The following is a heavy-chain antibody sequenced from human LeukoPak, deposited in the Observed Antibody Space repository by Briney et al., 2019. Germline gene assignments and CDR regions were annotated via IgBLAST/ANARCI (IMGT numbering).Heavy chain of an antibody. CDR2: TYFRSKWYS. CDR1: GDSVSSNSAT. J-gene: IGHJ4*02. D-gene: IGHD1-26*01. CDR3: ARGWDSFDY. Sequence: SQTLSLTCAISGDSVSSNSATWNWIRQSPSRGLEWLGRTYFRSKWYSDYAVSVKSRMTINADTSKNQFSLQLNSVTSDDTAVYYCARGWDSFDYWGQGTLVTVSS. V-gene: IGHV6-1*01.